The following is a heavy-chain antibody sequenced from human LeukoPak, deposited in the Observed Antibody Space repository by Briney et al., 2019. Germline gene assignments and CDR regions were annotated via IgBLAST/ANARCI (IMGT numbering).Heavy chain of an antibody. CDR3: ATGYRSNGAFDI. Sequence: ASVKVSCKVSGYTLTELSMHWVRQAPGKGLEWMGGFDPEDGETIYAQKFQGRVTMTEDTSTDTAYMELSSLRSEDTAVYYCATGYRSNGAFDIWGQGTMVTVSS. CDR2: FDPEDGET. CDR1: GYTLTELS. J-gene: IGHJ3*02. V-gene: IGHV1-24*01. D-gene: IGHD6-19*01.